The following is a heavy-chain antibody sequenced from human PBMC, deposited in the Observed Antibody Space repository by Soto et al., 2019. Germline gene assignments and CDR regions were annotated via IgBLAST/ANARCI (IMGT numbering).Heavy chain of an antibody. D-gene: IGHD6-6*01. CDR3: ARVGGQLVPGFDY. Sequence: EVQLVESGGGLVKPGGPLRLSCAASGFPFITNGMNWVRQAPGKGLEWVSSIISSGSYISYADSVKGRFTISRDNAKNSLYLQMNSLRAEDTAVYYCARVGGQLVPGFDYWGQGTLVTVSS. V-gene: IGHV3-21*01. J-gene: IGHJ4*02. CDR1: GFPFITNG. CDR2: IISSGSYI.